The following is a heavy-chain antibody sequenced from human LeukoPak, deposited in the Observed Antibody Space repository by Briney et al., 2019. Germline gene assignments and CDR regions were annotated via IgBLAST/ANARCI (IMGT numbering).Heavy chain of an antibody. D-gene: IGHD3-16*02. V-gene: IGHV4-39*07. CDR3: VGDNGHDDVWGSYRISYGMDV. Sequence: PSETLSLTCTVSGGSISSSSYYWGWIRQPPGKGLEWIGSIYYSGSTYYNPSLKSRVTISVDTSKNQFSLKLTSVTAADTAVYYCVGDNGHDDVWGSYRISYGMDVWGPGTTVIVSS. J-gene: IGHJ6*02. CDR2: IYYSGST. CDR1: GGSISSSSYY.